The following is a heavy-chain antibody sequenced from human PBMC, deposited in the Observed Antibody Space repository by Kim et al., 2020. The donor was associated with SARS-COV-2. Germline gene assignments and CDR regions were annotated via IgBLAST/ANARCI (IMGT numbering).Heavy chain of an antibody. D-gene: IGHD4-17*01. CDR1: GYTFTSYG. Sequence: ASVKVSCKASGYTFTSYGISWVRQAPGQGLEWMGWISAYNGNTNYAQKLQGRVTMTTDTSTSTAYMELRSLRSDDTAVYYCARDQTVAQAYYYYGMDVWGQGTTVTVSS. CDR2: ISAYNGNT. J-gene: IGHJ6*02. CDR3: ARDQTVAQAYYYYGMDV. V-gene: IGHV1-18*01.